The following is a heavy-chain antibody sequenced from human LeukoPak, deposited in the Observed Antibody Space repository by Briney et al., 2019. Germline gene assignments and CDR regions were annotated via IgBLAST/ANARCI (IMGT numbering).Heavy chain of an antibody. Sequence: PSGTLSLTCTVSGGSISSGSYYWSWIRQPAGKGLEWIGRIYTSGSTNYNPPLKSRVTISVDTSKNQFSLKLSSVAAADTALYYCARGNPSLYSSGWYPFDYWGQGTLVTVSS. J-gene: IGHJ4*02. CDR3: ARGNPSLYSSGWYPFDY. CDR1: GGSISSGSYY. CDR2: IYTSGST. V-gene: IGHV4-61*02. D-gene: IGHD6-19*01.